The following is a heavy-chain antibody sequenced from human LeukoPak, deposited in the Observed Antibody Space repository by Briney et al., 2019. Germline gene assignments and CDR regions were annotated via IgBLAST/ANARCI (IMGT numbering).Heavy chain of an antibody. J-gene: IGHJ6*02. CDR1: GGSISSYY. Sequence: PTETLSLTCTVSGGSISSYYWSWIRQPPGKGLEWIGYIYYSGSTNYNPSLKSRVTISVDTSKNQFSLKLSSVTAGDTAVYYCARDRGYGMDVWGQGTTVTVSS. CDR2: IYYSGST. CDR3: ARDRGYGMDV. V-gene: IGHV4-59*01.